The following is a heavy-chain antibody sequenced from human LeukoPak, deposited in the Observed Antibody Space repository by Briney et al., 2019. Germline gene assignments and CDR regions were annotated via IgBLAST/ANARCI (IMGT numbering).Heavy chain of an antibody. Sequence: SETLSLTCTVSGGSISSYHWSWIRQPPGKGLEWIGFIYSSGSTNYNPSLKSRVTISVDTSKNQFSLKLKFVTAADTAVYYCARDLGYCGNTSCLSYGMDVWGQGTTVTVSS. CDR1: GGSISSYH. CDR2: IYSSGST. D-gene: IGHD2-2*01. J-gene: IGHJ6*02. V-gene: IGHV4-59*01. CDR3: ARDLGYCGNTSCLSYGMDV.